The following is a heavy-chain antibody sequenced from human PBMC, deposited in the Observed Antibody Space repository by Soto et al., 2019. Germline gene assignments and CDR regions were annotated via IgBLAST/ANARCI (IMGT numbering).Heavy chain of an antibody. V-gene: IGHV3-23*01. CDR1: GFTFSSYA. CDR3: ARRGSGSYYDY. Sequence: EVQLLESGGGLVQPGGSLRLSCAASGFTFSSYAMRWVRQAPVKGLEWVSAISGSGGSTYYADSVKGRFTISRDNSKNMLYLQFNSLRAEDTAVYYCARRGSGSYYDYWGQGTLVTVSS. J-gene: IGHJ4*02. CDR2: ISGSGGST. D-gene: IGHD1-26*01.